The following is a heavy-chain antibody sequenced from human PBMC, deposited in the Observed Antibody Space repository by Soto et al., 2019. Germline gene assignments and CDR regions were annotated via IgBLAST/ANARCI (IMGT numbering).Heavy chain of an antibody. CDR1: GFTFSTYA. CDR2: ISGSGGST. J-gene: IGHJ4*02. CDR3: AKPSGATLPGY. V-gene: IGHV3-23*01. Sequence: GGSLRLSCAASGFTFSTYAMNWVRQAPGKGLEWVSTISGSGGSTYYADSVKGRFTISRDNSKNTLYLQMNSLRAEDTAAYYCAKPSGATLPGYWGQGTLVTVSS. D-gene: IGHD2-2*01.